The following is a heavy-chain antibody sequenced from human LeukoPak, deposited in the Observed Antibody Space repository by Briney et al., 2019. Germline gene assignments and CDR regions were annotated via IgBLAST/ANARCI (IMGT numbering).Heavy chain of an antibody. CDR1: GFTFSSYA. CDR2: ISYDGSNK. CDR3: AKDRDIMGVVGLLDY. D-gene: IGHD3-22*01. J-gene: IGHJ4*02. Sequence: PGRSLRLSCAASGFTFSSYAMHWVRQAPAKGLEWVAGISYDGSNKYYADAVKGRFTISRDNSKNTLYLQMNSLRAEDTAVYYCAKDRDIMGVVGLLDYWGQGTLVTVSS. V-gene: IGHV3-30-3*01.